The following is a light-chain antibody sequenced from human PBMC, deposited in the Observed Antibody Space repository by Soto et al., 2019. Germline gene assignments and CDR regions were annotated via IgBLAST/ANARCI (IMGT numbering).Light chain of an antibody. V-gene: IGKV1-5*03. Sequence: DIQMTQSPSTLSGSVGDRVTITCRASQTISSWLAWYQQKPGKAPKLLIDKASTLKSGVPSRFSGRGSGTEFTLTISSLQPDDFATYYCQHYNSYSEAFGQGTKVDIK. CDR1: QTISSW. CDR2: KAS. J-gene: IGKJ1*01. CDR3: QHYNSYSEA.